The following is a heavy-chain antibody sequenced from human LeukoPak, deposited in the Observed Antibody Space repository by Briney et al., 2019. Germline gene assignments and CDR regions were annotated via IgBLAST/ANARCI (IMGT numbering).Heavy chain of an antibody. Sequence: SETLSLTCSVAGGSINFYHWSWIRQSPGGRLEWIGDSHHTGSATYNPSLKSRVTILIETSKNQFSLQLTSVTAADAAVYFCAGGVREMLGANTDSHYYAMLVWGRGTTVTVSS. CDR2: SHHTGSA. CDR1: GGSINFYH. CDR3: AGGVREMLGANTDSHYYAMLV. D-gene: IGHD1-26*01. J-gene: IGHJ6*02. V-gene: IGHV4-59*03.